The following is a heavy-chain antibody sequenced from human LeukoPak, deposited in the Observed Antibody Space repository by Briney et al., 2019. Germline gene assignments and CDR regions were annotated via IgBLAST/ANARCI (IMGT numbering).Heavy chain of an antibody. V-gene: IGHV4-38-2*02. CDR3: ARHFYQQLVEINWFAP. CDR1: GYSISSGYY. CDR2: IYHGGST. Sequence: PSETLSLTCTVSGYSISSGYYWGWIRQPPGKGLEWIGSIYHGGSTYYNPSLKSRVTISVHTSKNQFSLNLSSVTAPHTAVYYCARHFYQQLVEINWFAPWGQGTLVTVSS. D-gene: IGHD6-13*01. J-gene: IGHJ5*02.